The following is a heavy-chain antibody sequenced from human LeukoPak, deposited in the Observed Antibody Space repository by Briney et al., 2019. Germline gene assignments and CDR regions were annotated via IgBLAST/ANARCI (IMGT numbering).Heavy chain of an antibody. CDR3: APGHYYDSSGID. CDR2: ISGSGGNT. D-gene: IGHD3-22*01. J-gene: IGHJ4*02. Sequence: GGSLRLSCAASGFTFSSYAMSWVRQAPGKGLEWVSLISGSGGNTCYADSVKGRFTISRDNSKNTLYLQMNSLRAEDTAVYYCAPGHYYDSSGIDWGQGTLVTVSS. V-gene: IGHV3-23*01. CDR1: GFTFSSYA.